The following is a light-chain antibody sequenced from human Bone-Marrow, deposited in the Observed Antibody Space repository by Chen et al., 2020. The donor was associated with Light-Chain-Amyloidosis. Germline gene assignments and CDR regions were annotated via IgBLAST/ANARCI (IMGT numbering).Light chain of an antibody. CDR2: RDT. CDR3: QSADSSGTYEVI. Sequence: SYELSQPPSFSVYPAPTARIPLSGDDLPTKYAYWYQHKTCQAPVLVIHRDTERPSGISERFSGSSSGTTATLTISGVQAEDEADYHCQSADSSGTYEVIFGGGTKLTVL. J-gene: IGLJ2*01. CDR1: DLPTKY. V-gene: IGLV3-25*03.